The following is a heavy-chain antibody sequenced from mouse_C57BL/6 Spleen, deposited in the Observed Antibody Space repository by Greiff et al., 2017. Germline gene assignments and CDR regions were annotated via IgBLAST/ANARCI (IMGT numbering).Heavy chain of an antibody. V-gene: IGHV1-80*01. D-gene: IGHD1-1*01. J-gene: IGHJ2*01. CDR2: IYPGDGDT. Sequence: QVHLKESGAELVKPGASVKISCKASGYAFSSYWMNWVKQRPGKGLEWIGQIYPGDGDTNYNGKFKGKATLTADKSSSTAYMQLSSLTSEDSAVYFCARHYGSSPPFDYWGQGTTLTVSS. CDR3: ARHYGSSPPFDY. CDR1: GYAFSSYW.